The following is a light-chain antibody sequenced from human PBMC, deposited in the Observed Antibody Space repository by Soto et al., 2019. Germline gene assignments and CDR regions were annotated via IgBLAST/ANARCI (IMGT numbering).Light chain of an antibody. CDR2: AAS. CDR3: QQLNSYPLT. V-gene: IGKV1-9*01. Sequence: DIQLTQSPSFLSASVGDRVTITCRASQGISSYLAWYQQKPGTAPKLLIYAASTLQSGVPSRFSGSGSGTEVALTISSLQPEEFATYYCQQLNSYPLTFGGGTKVEIK. J-gene: IGKJ4*01. CDR1: QGISSY.